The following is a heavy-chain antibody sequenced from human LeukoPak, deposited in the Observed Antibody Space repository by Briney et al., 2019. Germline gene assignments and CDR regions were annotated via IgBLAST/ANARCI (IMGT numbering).Heavy chain of an antibody. V-gene: IGHV4-4*02. CDR3: ARLTYYDFWRVTDY. Sequence: PSETLSLTCAVSGGSISSSNWWSWVRQPPGKGLEWIGEIYHSGSTNYNPSLKSRVTISVDKSKNQFSLELSSVTAADTAVYYCARLTYYDFWRVTDYWGQGTLVTVSS. J-gene: IGHJ4*02. CDR2: IYHSGST. CDR1: GGSISSSNW. D-gene: IGHD3-3*01.